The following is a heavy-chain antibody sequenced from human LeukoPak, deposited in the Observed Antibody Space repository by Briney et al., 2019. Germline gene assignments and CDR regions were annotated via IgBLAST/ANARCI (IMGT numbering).Heavy chain of an antibody. V-gene: IGHV1-2*02. J-gene: IGHJ4*02. CDR2: SNPKSGGT. D-gene: IGHD2-2*01. Sequence: ASVKVSCKASGYTFTGYYMHWVRQAPGHGLEWMGWSNPKSGGTTYEQKFQGRVTMTRDTSTSTAYMELSRLRSDDTAVYYCARGGEVCSSSSCYRGHDYWGQGTLVTVSS. CDR3: ARGGEVCSSSSCYRGHDY. CDR1: GYTFTGYY.